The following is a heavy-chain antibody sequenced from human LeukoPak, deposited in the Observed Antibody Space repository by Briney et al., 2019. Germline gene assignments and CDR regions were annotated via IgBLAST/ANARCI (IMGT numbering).Heavy chain of an antibody. D-gene: IGHD6-19*01. CDR3: AKDHGKIAVARLVFDY. J-gene: IGHJ4*02. Sequence: GRSLRLSCAASGFTFSSYGMPWVRQAPGKGLEWVAVISYDGSNKYYADSVKGRFTISRDNSKNTLYLQMNSLRAEDTAVYYCAKDHGKIAVARLVFDYWGQGTLVTVSS. CDR2: ISYDGSNK. V-gene: IGHV3-30*18. CDR1: GFTFSSYG.